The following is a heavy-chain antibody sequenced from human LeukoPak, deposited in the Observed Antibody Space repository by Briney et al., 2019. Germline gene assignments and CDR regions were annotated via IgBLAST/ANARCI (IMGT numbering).Heavy chain of an antibody. Sequence: GGSLRLSSAASGFTFSSYTMSWVRQAPGKGLEWVSSISSGSTYIYYADSVQGRFTSSRDNAKNSLYLQMHSLRAEDTAVYYCAAHYYDSSGWLGPFDIWGQGTMVTVSS. D-gene: IGHD3-22*01. V-gene: IGHV3-21*01. CDR3: AAHYYDSSGWLGPFDI. CDR1: GFTFSSYT. J-gene: IGHJ3*02. CDR2: ISSGSTYI.